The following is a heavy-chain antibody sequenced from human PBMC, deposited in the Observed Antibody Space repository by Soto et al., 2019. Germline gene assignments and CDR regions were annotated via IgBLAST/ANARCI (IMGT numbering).Heavy chain of an antibody. CDR2: IHYSGST. D-gene: IGHD4-17*01. CDR1: GGSFSTSAYN. J-gene: IGHJ1*01. V-gene: IGHV4-30-4*01. Sequence: SETLSLTCTVSGGSFSTSAYNWNWIRQSPGKGLEWIGYIHYSGSTYYNPSLQSRVTISIDTSKKQFSLKLNSVTAADTAMYYCARENYGALTLAFWGQGTLVTVSS. CDR3: ARENYGALTLAF.